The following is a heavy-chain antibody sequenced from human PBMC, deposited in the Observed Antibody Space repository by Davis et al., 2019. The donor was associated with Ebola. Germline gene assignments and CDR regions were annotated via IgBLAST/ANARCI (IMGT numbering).Heavy chain of an antibody. CDR2: INQDGSEK. V-gene: IGHV3-7*01. CDR1: GFTFSSYC. D-gene: IGHD1-1*01. Sequence: PGGSLRLSCTASGFTFSSYCMSWVRQAPGRGLEWVANINQDGSEKSYVDSVKGRFTISRDNAKNSLSLQMNSLRADDTAVYYCARVTGTAPPRFDYWGQGTLVTVSS. CDR3: ARVTGTAPPRFDY. J-gene: IGHJ4*02.